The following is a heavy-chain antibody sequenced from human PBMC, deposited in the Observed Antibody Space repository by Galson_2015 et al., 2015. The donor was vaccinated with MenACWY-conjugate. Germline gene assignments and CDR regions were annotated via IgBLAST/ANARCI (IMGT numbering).Heavy chain of an antibody. D-gene: IGHD4-17*01. CDR3: AGSYGDFVEQLDS. CDR1: GFSLSSSGMC. CDR2: IYHSGYT. V-gene: IGHV4-38-2*02. Sequence: LVKPTQTLTLTCTFSGFSLSSSGMCVSWIRQPPGKGLEWIGSIYHSGYTYYNPSLKSRVTISIDTSKSQFSLKVTSVTAADMAVYYCAGSYGDFVEQLDSWGQGTLVTVSS. J-gene: IGHJ5*01.